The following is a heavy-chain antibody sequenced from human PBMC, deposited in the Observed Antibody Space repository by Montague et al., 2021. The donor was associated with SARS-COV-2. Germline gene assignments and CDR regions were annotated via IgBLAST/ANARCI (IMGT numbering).Heavy chain of an antibody. J-gene: IGHJ3*02. CDR2: ISYDGSNK. CDR3: VGELYDAFDI. Sequence: SLRLSCAASGFTFSSYAMHWVRQAPGKGLGWVAVISYDGSNKYYADSVKGRFTISRDNSKNTLYLQMNSLRAEDTAVYYGVGELYDAFDIWGQGTMVTVSS. CDR1: GFTFSSYA. V-gene: IGHV3-30-3*01. D-gene: IGHD3-10*01.